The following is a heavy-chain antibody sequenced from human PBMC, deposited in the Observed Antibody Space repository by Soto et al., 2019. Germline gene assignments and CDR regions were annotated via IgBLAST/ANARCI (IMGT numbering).Heavy chain of an antibody. CDR3: ARESGRYFLGLDY. Sequence: EVQLVESGGGLVKPGGSLRLSCAASGFTFSSYSMNWVRQAPGKGLEWVSSISSSSSYIYYADSVKGRFTISRDNAKNPLYLQMNSLRAEDTAVYYCARESGRYFLGLDYWGQRTLVTVSS. D-gene: IGHD1-26*01. CDR2: ISSSSSYI. CDR1: GFTFSSYS. J-gene: IGHJ4*02. V-gene: IGHV3-21*01.